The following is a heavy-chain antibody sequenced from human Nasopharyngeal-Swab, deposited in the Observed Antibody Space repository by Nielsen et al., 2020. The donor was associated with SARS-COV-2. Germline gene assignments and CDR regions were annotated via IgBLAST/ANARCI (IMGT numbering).Heavy chain of an antibody. CDR1: GGTFSSYA. J-gene: IGHJ3*02. CDR3: ARDRPVTTVTTDAFDI. V-gene: IGHV1-69*13. CDR2: IIPIFGTA. Sequence: SVKVSCKASGGTFSSYAISWVRQAPGQGLEWMGGIIPIFGTANYAQKFQGRVTITADESTSTAYMELGSLRSEDTAVYYCARDRPVTTVTTDAFDIWGQGTMVTVSS. D-gene: IGHD4-17*01.